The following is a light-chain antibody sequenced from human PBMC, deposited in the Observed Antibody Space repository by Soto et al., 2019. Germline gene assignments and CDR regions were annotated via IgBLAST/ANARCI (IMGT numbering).Light chain of an antibody. V-gene: IGKV1-39*01. CDR3: QQSYSTPRT. J-gene: IGKJ1*01. Sequence: DIQITQTPSSLSASVVDRVTITCRASQTISIFLNWYQQKPGKAPKLLIYAASSLQSGVPSRFSGSGSGTDFTLTISSLQPEDFATYYCQQSYSTPRTFGQGTNVDI. CDR1: QTISIF. CDR2: AAS.